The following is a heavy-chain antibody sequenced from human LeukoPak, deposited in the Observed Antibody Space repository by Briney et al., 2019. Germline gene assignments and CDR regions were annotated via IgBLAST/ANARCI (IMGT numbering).Heavy chain of an antibody. V-gene: IGHV4-59*01. CDR2: IYYSGST. CDR3: ARERTSLVWSGSGRQRIDAFDI. J-gene: IGHJ3*02. D-gene: IGHD3-3*01. Sequence: PSETLSLTCTVSGGSISSYYWSWIRQPPGKGLEWIGYIYYSGSTNYNPSLKSRVTISVDTSKNQFSLKLSSVTAADTAVYYCARERTSLVWSGSGRQRIDAFDIWGQGTMVTVSS. CDR1: GGSISSYY.